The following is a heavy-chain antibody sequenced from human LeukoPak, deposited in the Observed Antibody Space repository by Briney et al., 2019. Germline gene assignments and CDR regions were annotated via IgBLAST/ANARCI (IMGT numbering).Heavy chain of an antibody. Sequence: SETLSLTCTVSGGSISSYYWSWIRQPPGKGLEWIGNIYSSGSTNYNPSLESRVSFSVDTSKKQFSLKLTSVTSADTAVYYCARGYGYGDYVDYWGQGTLVTVSS. V-gene: IGHV4-59*01. D-gene: IGHD4-17*01. J-gene: IGHJ4*02. CDR1: GGSISSYY. CDR3: ARGYGYGDYVDY. CDR2: IYSSGST.